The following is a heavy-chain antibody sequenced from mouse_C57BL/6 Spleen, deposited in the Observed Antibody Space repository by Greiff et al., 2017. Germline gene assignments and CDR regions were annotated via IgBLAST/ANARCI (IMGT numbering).Heavy chain of an antibody. D-gene: IGHD2-1*01. Sequence: VQLQQSGAELVRPGASVKLSCTASGFNIKDYYMHWVKQRPEQGLEWIGRIDPEDGDTEYAPKFQGKATMTADTSSNTAYLQLSSLTSEDTAVYYCVCYGNSYWDFDVWGTGTTVTVSS. J-gene: IGHJ1*03. CDR1: GFNIKDYY. CDR3: VCYGNSYWDFDV. V-gene: IGHV14-1*01. CDR2: IDPEDGDT.